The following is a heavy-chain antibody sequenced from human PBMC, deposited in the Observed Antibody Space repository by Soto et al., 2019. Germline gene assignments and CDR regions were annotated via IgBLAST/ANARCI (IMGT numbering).Heavy chain of an antibody. Sequence: GGSLRLSCAASGFTFSSYWMSWVRQAPGKGLEWVANIKQDGSEKYYVDSVKGRFTISRDNAKNSLYLQMNSLRAEDTAVYYCARLMAPYYYYYYGMDVWGQGTTVTVSS. V-gene: IGHV3-7*05. CDR2: IKQDGSEK. CDR1: GFTFSSYW. CDR3: ARLMAPYYYYYYGMDV. J-gene: IGHJ6*02.